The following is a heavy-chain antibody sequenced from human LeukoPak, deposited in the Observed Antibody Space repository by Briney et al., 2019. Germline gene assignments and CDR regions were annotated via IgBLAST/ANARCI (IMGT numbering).Heavy chain of an antibody. J-gene: IGHJ4*02. CDR1: GGSISSYY. D-gene: IGHD1-26*01. CDR3: ARRGSYFQALDY. Sequence: SETLSLTCTVSGGSISSYYWSWIRQPPGKGLEWIGYIYTSGSTNYNPSLKSRVTISVDTSKNQFSLKLSSVTAAATAVYYCARRGSYFQALDYWGQGTLVTVSS. V-gene: IGHV4-4*09. CDR2: IYTSGST.